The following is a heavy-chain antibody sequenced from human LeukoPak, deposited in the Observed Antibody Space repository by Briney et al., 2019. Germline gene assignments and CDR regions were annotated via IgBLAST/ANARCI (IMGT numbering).Heavy chain of an antibody. V-gene: IGHV3-43D*03. Sequence: GGSLRLSCVASGFTFDDYAMHWVRQAPGKGLEWVSLISWDGGSTYYADSVKGRFTISRDNSKNSLYLQMNSLRAEDTALYYCAKATITAAAGTGEGFDYWGQGTLVTVSS. D-gene: IGHD6-13*01. CDR3: AKATITAAAGTGEGFDY. J-gene: IGHJ4*02. CDR1: GFTFDDYA. CDR2: ISWDGGST.